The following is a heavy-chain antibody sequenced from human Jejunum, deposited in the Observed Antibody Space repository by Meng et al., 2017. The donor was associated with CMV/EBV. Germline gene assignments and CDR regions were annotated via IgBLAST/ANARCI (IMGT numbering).Heavy chain of an antibody. CDR1: GGSVNNYY. V-gene: IGHV4-4*07. D-gene: IGHD1-26*01. CDR2: FYSSDTY. Sequence: QAPLPSVGPSPAEPSDALSVTCTVSGGSVNNYYWSWIRQSAGKGLEWIGRFYSSDTYNYHPSLDSRVTMSLDTSKNQFSLNLRSVTAADTATYYCARGPGASTREGFDYWGLGTLVTVSS. J-gene: IGHJ4*02. CDR3: ARGPGASTREGFDY.